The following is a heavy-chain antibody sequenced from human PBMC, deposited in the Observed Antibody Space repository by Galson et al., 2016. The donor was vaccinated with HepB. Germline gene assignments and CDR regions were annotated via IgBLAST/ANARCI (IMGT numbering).Heavy chain of an antibody. CDR2: ITPNNGKT. Sequence: SVKVSCKASGYTFISYGISWMRQAPGQGLEWMGWITPNNGKTKYAQKFQGRVTMTTDTSTSTAYMELRSLRSDDPAVYYCATGMGGYENWFTPRGQGTLV. J-gene: IGHJ5*02. CDR1: GYTFISYG. V-gene: IGHV1-18*01. CDR3: ATGMGGYENWFTP. D-gene: IGHD5-12*01.